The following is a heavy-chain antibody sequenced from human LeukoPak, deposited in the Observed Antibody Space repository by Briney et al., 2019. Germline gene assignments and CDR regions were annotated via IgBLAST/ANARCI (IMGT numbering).Heavy chain of an antibody. CDR2: IYYSGST. J-gene: IGHJ4*02. CDR3: ARAYYDSSGYYLGPLDY. V-gene: IGHV4-30-4*07. CDR1: GGSISSGGYS. D-gene: IGHD3-22*01. Sequence: PSQTLSLTCTVSGGSISSGGYSWSWIRQPPGKGLEWIGYIYYSGSTYYNPSLKSRVTISVDTSKNQFSLKLSSVTAADTAVYYCARAYYDSSGYYLGPLDYWGQGTLVTVSS.